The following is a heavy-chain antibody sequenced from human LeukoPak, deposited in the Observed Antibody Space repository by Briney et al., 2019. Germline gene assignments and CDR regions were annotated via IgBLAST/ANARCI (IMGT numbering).Heavy chain of an antibody. D-gene: IGHD3-9*01. CDR1: GGSVSSDTYY. CDR2: IYYNGNT. CDR3: ARYFDWPWAIDI. Sequence: SETLSLTCTVSGGSVSSDTYYWSWIRQPPGKGLEWIGYIYYNGNTNYNSSLKSRVTISVDTSKNQFSLKVTSVTAADTAVYYCARYFDWPWAIDIWGSGTKVTVSS. V-gene: IGHV4-61*01. J-gene: IGHJ3*02.